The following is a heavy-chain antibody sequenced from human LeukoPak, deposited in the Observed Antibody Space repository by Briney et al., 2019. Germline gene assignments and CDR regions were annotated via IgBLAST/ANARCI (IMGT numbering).Heavy chain of an antibody. CDR3: AREPKKPPVYCSSTSCYASSIINYYYYGMDV. D-gene: IGHD2-2*01. J-gene: IGHJ6*02. Sequence: SQTLSLTCAVYGVSFSGYYWCWIRQPPGKGLIRHGEINHRGSTTYNPSLNNGVIISVNTSKNQFSLKLSSVTAADTAVYYSAREPKKPPVYCSSTSCYASSIINYYYYGMDVWGQGTTVTVSS. CDR2: INHRGST. V-gene: IGHV4-34*01. CDR1: GVSFSGYY.